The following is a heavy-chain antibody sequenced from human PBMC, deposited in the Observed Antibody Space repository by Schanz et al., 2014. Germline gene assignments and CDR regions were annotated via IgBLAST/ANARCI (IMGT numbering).Heavy chain of an antibody. J-gene: IGHJ4*02. V-gene: IGHV3-30-3*01. CDR1: GFTFSDYY. CDR2: ISNDGSIK. D-gene: IGHD3-9*01. CDR3: ARDSRPNYDFLTAYYAIDY. Sequence: QVQLVESGGGLVKPGGSLRLSCAASGFTFSDYYMSWIRQAPGKGLEWVALISNDGSIKYYADSVEGRFTISRDNSRNTLYLQMNSLRTEDTAVYYCARDSRPNYDFLTAYYAIDYWGQGTLVTVSS.